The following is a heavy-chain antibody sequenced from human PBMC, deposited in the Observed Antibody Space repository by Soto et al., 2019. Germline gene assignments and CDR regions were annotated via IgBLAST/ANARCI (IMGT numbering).Heavy chain of an antibody. CDR2: IYPSDSDT. CDR1: GCNFAGYW. Sequence: PGVLLQISCKGSGCNFAGYWIAWVRQMPGKGLELMGIIYPSDSDTRYRPSFQGQVTISADKSISSAYLQWSSLRASDTAMYYCARGGVSTRTFDYWGQGTPVTVSS. D-gene: IGHD3-3*01. V-gene: IGHV5-51*01. CDR3: ARGGVSTRTFDY. J-gene: IGHJ4*02.